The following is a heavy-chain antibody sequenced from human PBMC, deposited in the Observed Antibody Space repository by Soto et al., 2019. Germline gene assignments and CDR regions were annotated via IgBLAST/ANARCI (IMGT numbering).Heavy chain of an antibody. CDR1: GFTFSRYS. J-gene: IGHJ4*02. V-gene: IGHV3-48*01. CDR2: ISGSDNTI. CDR3: ARNYYDSSGGFDY. Sequence: PGESLKISCVVSGFTFSRYSMNWVRQAPGKGLEWISYISGSDNTIYYSDSVKGRFTISRDNAKNSLYLQMNSLRAEDTAVYYCARNYYDSSGGFDYWGQGTLVTVSS. D-gene: IGHD3-22*01.